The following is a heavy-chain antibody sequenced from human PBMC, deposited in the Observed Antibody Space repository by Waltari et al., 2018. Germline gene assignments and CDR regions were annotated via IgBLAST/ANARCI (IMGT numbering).Heavy chain of an antibody. CDR3: ARRSTAYYPHFDY. CDR1: GGSMSSGGYY. V-gene: IGHV4-31*03. D-gene: IGHD1-26*01. CDR2: VSYSGIT. J-gene: IGHJ4*02. Sequence: QVELQESGPGLVEPSQTLSLTCTDSGGSMSSGGYYWNWIRQYQWKGLEWIRYVSYSGITYSNPSLMRRVNISIDMSKNQFSLKLSSVTAADTAVYYCARRSTAYYPHFDYWGQVTLVTVSS.